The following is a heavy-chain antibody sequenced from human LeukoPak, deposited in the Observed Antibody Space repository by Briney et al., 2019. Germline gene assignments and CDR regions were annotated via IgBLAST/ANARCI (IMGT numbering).Heavy chain of an antibody. J-gene: IGHJ3*02. CDR3: VRGSRSLFDTFDI. V-gene: IGHV3-53*01. CDR1: GSTVRSNY. Sequence: PGGFLRLSCAASGSTVRSNYMTWVRQPPGKGLQWGSVIYGDGDTYYTDSVKGQFTISRDTSKNTINLQMNSLRAEDTAMYYCVRGSRSLFDTFDIWGQGTMVTVSS. CDR2: IYGDGDT. D-gene: IGHD3-10*01.